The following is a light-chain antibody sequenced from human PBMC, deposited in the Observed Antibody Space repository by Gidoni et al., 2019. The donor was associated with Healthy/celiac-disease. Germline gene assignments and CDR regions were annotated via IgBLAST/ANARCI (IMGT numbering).Light chain of an antibody. J-gene: IGKJ2*01. CDR1: QRVSSY. V-gene: IGKV3-11*01. Sequence: EIVLTQSPATLSLSPGESATLSCRASQRVSSYLAWYQQKPGQAPRLLIYDASNRATGIPARFSGSGSVTDFTLTISSLEPEDFAVYYCQQRDTFXQXTKLEIK. CDR2: DAS. CDR3: QQRDT.